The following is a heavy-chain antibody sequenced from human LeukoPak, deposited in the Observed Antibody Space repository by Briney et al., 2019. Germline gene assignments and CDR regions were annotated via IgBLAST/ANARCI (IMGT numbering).Heavy chain of an antibody. CDR2: IYYSGTT. J-gene: IGHJ4*02. Sequence: KTSETLSLTCAVYGGSFSGYYWSWIRQSPGKGLEWIGYIYYSGTTNYNPSLKSRVTISVDTSKNQFSLKLSSVTAADTAVYYCARDLFSYFDYWGQGTLVTVSS. CDR3: ARDLFSYFDY. D-gene: IGHD2/OR15-2a*01. CDR1: GGSFSGYY. V-gene: IGHV4-59*12.